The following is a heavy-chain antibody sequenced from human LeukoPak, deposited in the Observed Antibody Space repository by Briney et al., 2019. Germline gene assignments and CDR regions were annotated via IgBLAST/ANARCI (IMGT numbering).Heavy chain of an antibody. CDR1: GYTFTSYA. J-gene: IGHJ4*02. Sequence: ASVKVSCKASGYTFTSYAMHWVRQAPGQRLEWMGWINAGNGNTKYSQKFQGRVTITRDTSASTAYVELSSLRSEDTAVYYCAREGSSGWYDCGYWGQGTLVTVSS. D-gene: IGHD6-19*01. V-gene: IGHV1-3*01. CDR2: INAGNGNT. CDR3: AREGSSGWYDCGY.